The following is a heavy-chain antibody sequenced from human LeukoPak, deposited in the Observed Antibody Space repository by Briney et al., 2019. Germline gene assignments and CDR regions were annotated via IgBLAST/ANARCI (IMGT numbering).Heavy chain of an antibody. CDR2: INHSGST. D-gene: IGHD2-15*01. V-gene: IGHV4-34*01. J-gene: IGHJ5*02. CDR1: GGSFSGYY. Sequence: PSETLSLTCAVYGGSFSGYYWSWIRQPPGKGLEWIGEINHSGSTNYNPSLKSRVTISVDRSKNQFSLKLSSVTAADTAVYYCARYYCSGGSCYDSRNWFDPWGQGTLVTVSS. CDR3: ARYYCSGGSCYDSRNWFDP.